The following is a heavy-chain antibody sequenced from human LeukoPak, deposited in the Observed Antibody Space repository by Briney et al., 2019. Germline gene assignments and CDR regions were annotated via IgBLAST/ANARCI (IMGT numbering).Heavy chain of an antibody. CDR1: GYIFIGYG. Sequence: ASVKVSCKASGYIFIGYGLSWVRQAPGQGLEWMGWINTDNGQTDFAQKFQDRIIMTTDTSTSTAYLEVTSLRSDDTAVYYCARGGGTYWADHWGQGTLDTVSS. J-gene: IGHJ1*01. CDR3: ARGGGTYWADH. CDR2: INTDNGQT. V-gene: IGHV1-18*01. D-gene: IGHD1-26*01.